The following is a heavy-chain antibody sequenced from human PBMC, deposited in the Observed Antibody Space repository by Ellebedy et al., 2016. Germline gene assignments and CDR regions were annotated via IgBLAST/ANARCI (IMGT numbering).Heavy chain of an antibody. D-gene: IGHD2-15*01. Sequence: GGSLRLSXAASGFTFSSYSMNWVRQAPGKGLEWVSSISSSSSYIYYADSVKGRFTISRDNAKNSLYLQMNSLRAEDTAVYYCAKDRGSCPGDYWGQGTLVTVSS. J-gene: IGHJ4*02. CDR2: ISSSSSYI. V-gene: IGHV3-21*01. CDR1: GFTFSSYS. CDR3: AKDRGSCPGDY.